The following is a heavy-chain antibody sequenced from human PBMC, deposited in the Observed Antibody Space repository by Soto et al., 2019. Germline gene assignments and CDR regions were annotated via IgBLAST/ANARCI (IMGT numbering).Heavy chain of an antibody. CDR1: GFTFSSYG. V-gene: IGHV3-30*18. J-gene: IGHJ4*02. Sequence: GSLRLSCAASGFTFSSYGMHWVRQAPGKGLEWVAVISYDGSNKYYADSVKGQFTISRDNSKNTLYLQMNSLRAEDTAVYYCAKSLIAARGIDYWGQGTLVTVSS. D-gene: IGHD6-6*01. CDR2: ISYDGSNK. CDR3: AKSLIAARGIDY.